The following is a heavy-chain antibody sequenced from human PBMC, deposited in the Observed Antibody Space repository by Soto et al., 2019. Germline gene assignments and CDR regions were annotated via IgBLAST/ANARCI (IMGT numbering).Heavy chain of an antibody. D-gene: IGHD3-10*01. CDR2: ISSSGSTA. J-gene: IGHJ4*02. V-gene: IGHV3-48*03. Sequence: EVQLGESGGGLVQPGGSLRLSCAASGFTFSRFDLHWVRQAPGKGLEWISYISSSGSTAYYASSVEGRFTISRDNANNSVYLQMDSLRAEDTALYYCTRAAWFPYLSFYWGQGALVTVSS. CDR1: GFTFSRFD. CDR3: TRAAWFPYLSFY.